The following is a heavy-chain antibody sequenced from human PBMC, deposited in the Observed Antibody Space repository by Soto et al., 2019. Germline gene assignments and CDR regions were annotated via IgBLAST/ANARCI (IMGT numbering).Heavy chain of an antibody. V-gene: IGHV3-23*01. CDR2: ISRSGGSP. CDR3: ARRLDYDILTGTIDY. J-gene: IGHJ4*02. D-gene: IGHD3-9*01. CDR1: EFTFSNYA. Sequence: EVQLLESGGGLVQPGGSLRLSCTASEFTFSNYAMSWVRQAPGKGLEWVSAISRSGGSPYYADSVRGRFTVSRDNSKHTLYLQMNSLRAEDTAVYYCARRLDYDILTGTIDYWGQGTLVTVSS.